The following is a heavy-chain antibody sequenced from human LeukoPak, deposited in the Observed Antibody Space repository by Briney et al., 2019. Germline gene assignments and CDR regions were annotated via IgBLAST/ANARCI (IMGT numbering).Heavy chain of an antibody. J-gene: IGHJ6*03. CDR1: AGSVGGYY. CDR3: ARGTPYYFSYFMDV. V-gene: IGHV4-34*01. CDR2: VNQSGGT. Sequence: SSETLSLTCAVQAGSVGGYYWSWIRQPPGKGLEWIGEVNQSGGTDYNPSLKSRVTISVDTSKNQFSLKVNSVTAADTAVYYCARGTPYYFSYFMDVWAKGTTVTVSS.